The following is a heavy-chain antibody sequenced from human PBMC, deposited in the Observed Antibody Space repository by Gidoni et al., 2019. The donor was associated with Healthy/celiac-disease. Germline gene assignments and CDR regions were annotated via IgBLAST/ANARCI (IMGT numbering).Heavy chain of an antibody. CDR1: GFTFSSYS. CDR3: ASLSVVRGVISVVPAAIPTFDV. D-gene: IGHD2-2*02. J-gene: IGHJ6*02. CDR2: ISSISSYI. V-gene: IGHV3-21*01. Sequence: EVQRVESGGGLVKPGGSLRLSCAASGFTFSSYSLTWVRQGPGKGLEWGSSISSISSYIDYADAVKGRFTISRDNAKNSLYLQLNSLRAEDTAVYYCASLSVVRGVISVVPAAIPTFDVWGQGTTVTVSS.